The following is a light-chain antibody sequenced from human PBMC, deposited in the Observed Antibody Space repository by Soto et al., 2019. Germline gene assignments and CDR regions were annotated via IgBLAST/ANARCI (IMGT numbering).Light chain of an antibody. CDR3: QSYDNSLSCYV. V-gene: IGLV1-40*01. CDR2: DNR. Sequence: QSVLTQPPSVSGAPGQRVTISCTGTSSNIGAGYDVHWYQQLPGTAPKLLMYDNRNRPSGVPDRFSGSKSGTSASLAITGLQAEDEADYYCQSYDNSLSCYVFGTGTKLTVL. CDR1: SSNIGAGYD. J-gene: IGLJ1*01.